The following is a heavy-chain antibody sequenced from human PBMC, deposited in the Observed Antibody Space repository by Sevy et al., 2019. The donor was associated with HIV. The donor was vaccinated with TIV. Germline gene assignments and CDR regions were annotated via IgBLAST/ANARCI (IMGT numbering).Heavy chain of an antibody. CDR2: FDPEDGEI. CDR1: GYTLTQLS. CDR3: ATTKDYYDSSTSPFDY. Sequence: ASVKVSCKVSGYTLTQLSMHWVRQPPGKGLEWMGSFDPEDGEILYAKKFQGRVTMTEDTSTETAYMELSSLRSEDTGVYYCATTKDYYDSSTSPFDYWGQGTLVTVSS. D-gene: IGHD3-22*01. V-gene: IGHV1-24*01. J-gene: IGHJ4*02.